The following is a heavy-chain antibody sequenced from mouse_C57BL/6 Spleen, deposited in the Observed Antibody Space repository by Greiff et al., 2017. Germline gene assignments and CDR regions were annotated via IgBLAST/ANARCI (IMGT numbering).Heavy chain of an antibody. CDR1: GYTFTGYW. CDR3: ARRSGEYGRGAWFAY. Sequence: LMEPGASVKLSCKATGYTFTGYWIEWVKQRPGHGLEWIGEILPGSGSTNYNEKFKGKATFTADTSSNTAYMQLSSLTTEDSAIYYCARRSGEYGRGAWFAYWGQGTLVTVSA. V-gene: IGHV1-9*01. D-gene: IGHD2-13*01. CDR2: ILPGSGST. J-gene: IGHJ3*01.